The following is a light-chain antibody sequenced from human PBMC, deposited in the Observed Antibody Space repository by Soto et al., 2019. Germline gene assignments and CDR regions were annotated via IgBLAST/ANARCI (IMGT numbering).Light chain of an antibody. V-gene: IGKV1-27*01. CDR3: QKYNSAPPFT. J-gene: IGKJ3*01. CDR1: QGISNY. Sequence: DIQMTQSPSSLSASVGDRVTITCRASQGISNYLAWYQQKPGKVPKLLIYAASTLQSGVPSRFSGSGSGTDFTLTICSLEPEDVATYYCQKYNSAPPFTFGPGTKVDIK. CDR2: AAS.